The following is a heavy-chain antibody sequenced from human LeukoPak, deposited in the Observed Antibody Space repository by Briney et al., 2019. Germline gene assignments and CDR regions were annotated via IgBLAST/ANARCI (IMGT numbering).Heavy chain of an antibody. CDR1: GFTFSRYD. CDR2: IDTVGDT. Sequence: GGSLRLSCAASGFTFSRYDMHWVRQVTGKGLEWVSAIDTVGDTYYPDSVKGRFTISRENAKNSFYLQMNSLRAGDTAVYFCALSHGRGLNYYYGMDVWGQGTTVTVSS. J-gene: IGHJ6*02. D-gene: IGHD5-24*01. V-gene: IGHV3-13*01. CDR3: ALSHGRGLNYYYGMDV.